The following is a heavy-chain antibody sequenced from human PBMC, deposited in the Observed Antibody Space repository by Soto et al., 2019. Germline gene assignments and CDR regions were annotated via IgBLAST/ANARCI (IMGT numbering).Heavy chain of an antibody. CDR1: GYLFNDYW. J-gene: IGHJ4*02. D-gene: IGHD2-15*01. V-gene: IGHV5-51*01. CDR3: TRLISPVAARPS. CDR2: NYPGDSYT. Sequence: ESLILSCKCPGYLFNDYWIPWVRQLPGQRPEWMGINYPGDSYTRYSPSIKVQVTIAADKSINTVYLQWSSLEVSDIDMYYCTRLISPVAARPSWGQGTLVTVSS.